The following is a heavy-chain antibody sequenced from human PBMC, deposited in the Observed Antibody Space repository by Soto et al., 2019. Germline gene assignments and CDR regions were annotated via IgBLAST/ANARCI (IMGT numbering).Heavy chain of an antibody. CDR1: GGSISSGGYY. J-gene: IGHJ6*02. V-gene: IGHV4-31*03. CDR2: IYYSGST. D-gene: IGHD6-19*01. Sequence: QVQLQESGPGLVKPSQTLSLTCTVSGGSISSGGYYWSWIRQHPGTGLEWIGYIYYSGSTYYNPSLKSRVTISVYTSKNQFSLKLSCVTAAYTAVYYCAREPRVVAVAGTIYYGMDVWGQGTTVTVSS. CDR3: AREPRVVAVAGTIYYGMDV.